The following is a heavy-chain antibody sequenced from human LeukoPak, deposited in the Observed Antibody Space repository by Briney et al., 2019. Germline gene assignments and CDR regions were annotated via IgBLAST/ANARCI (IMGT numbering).Heavy chain of an antibody. CDR3: AGSRYNWNEEPLDY. Sequence: GASVKVSCKASGYTFTSYGISWVRQAPGQGLEWMGWISAYNGNTNYAQKLQGRVTMTTDTSTSTAYMELRSLRSDDTAVYYCAGSRYNWNEEPLDYWGQGTLVTVSS. D-gene: IGHD1-1*01. CDR2: ISAYNGNT. CDR1: GYTFTSYG. J-gene: IGHJ4*02. V-gene: IGHV1-18*01.